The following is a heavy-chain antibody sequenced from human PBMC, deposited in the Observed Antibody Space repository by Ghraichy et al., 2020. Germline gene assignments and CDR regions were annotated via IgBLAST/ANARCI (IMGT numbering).Heavy chain of an antibody. V-gene: IGHV1-18*01. CDR2: ISAYNGNT. J-gene: IGHJ5*02. CDR3: ARDLELGGNPGWFDP. CDR1: GYTFTSYG. Sequence: SVKVSCKASGYTFTSYGISWVRQAPGQGLEWMGWISAYNGNTNYAQKLQGRVTMTTDTSTSTAYMELRSLRSDDTAVYYCARDLELGGNPGWFDPWGQGTLVTVSS. D-gene: IGHD7-27*01.